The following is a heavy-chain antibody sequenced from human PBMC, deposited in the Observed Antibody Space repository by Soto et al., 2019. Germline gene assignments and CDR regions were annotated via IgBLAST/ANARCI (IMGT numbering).Heavy chain of an antibody. Sequence: GGSLRLSCTASGFTFGDYAMSWFRQAPGKGLEWVGFIRSKAYGGTTEYAASVKGRFTISRDDSKSIAYLQMNSLKTEDTAVYYCTRVPSLGRRFLEWLSQAYWFDPWGQGTLVTVSS. D-gene: IGHD3-3*01. V-gene: IGHV3-49*03. CDR2: IRSKAYGGTT. CDR3: TRVPSLGRRFLEWLSQAYWFDP. J-gene: IGHJ5*02. CDR1: GFTFGDYA.